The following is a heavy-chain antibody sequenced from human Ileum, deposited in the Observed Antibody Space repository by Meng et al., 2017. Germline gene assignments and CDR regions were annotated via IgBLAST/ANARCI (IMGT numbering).Heavy chain of an antibody. CDR1: GFTFSSYA. CDR2: ISFDGSNK. D-gene: IGHD3-22*01. J-gene: IGHJ4*02. V-gene: IGHV3-30-3*01. Sequence: QGHLVESGGGVVQPGRSLRRACAAAGFTFSSYAVHWVRQAPGKGLEWVAVISFDGSNKYYIDSVKGRFTISRDNSKNTVFLQMGSLRAEDTALYYCARGLPYYDSTDYYRLDYWGQGTLVTVSS. CDR3: ARGLPYYDSTDYYRLDY.